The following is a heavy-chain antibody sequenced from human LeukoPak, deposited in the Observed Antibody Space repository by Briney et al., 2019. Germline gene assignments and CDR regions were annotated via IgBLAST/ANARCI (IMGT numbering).Heavy chain of an antibody. CDR2: ISYDGSNK. V-gene: IGHV3-30*18. D-gene: IGHD2-21*01. J-gene: IGHJ6*03. Sequence: PGGSLRLSCAASGFTFSSYGMHWVRQAPGKGLEWVAVISYDGSNKYYADSVKGRFTISRDNSKNTLYLQMNSLRAEDTAVYYCAKTGTGDYYYYYMDVWGKGTTVTVSS. CDR1: GFTFSSYG. CDR3: AKTGTGDYYYYYMDV.